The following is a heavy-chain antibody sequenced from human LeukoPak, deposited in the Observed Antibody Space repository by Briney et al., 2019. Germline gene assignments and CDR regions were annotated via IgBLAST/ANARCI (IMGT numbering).Heavy chain of an antibody. J-gene: IGHJ6*02. V-gene: IGHV3-53*01. CDR3: ARAPPGYYYGMDV. D-gene: IGHD1-14*01. CDR2: IYNGGST. CDR1: GFTVSSNY. Sequence: GGSLRLSCAASGFTVSSNYMSWVRQAPGKGLEWVSVIYNGGSTYYADSVKGRLTISRDNSKNTLYLQMNSLRAEGTAVYYCARAPPGYYYGMDVWGQGTTVTVSS.